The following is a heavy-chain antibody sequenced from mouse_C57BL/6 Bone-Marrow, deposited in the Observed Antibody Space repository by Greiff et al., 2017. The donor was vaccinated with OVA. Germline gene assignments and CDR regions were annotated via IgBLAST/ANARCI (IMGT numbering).Heavy chain of an antibody. V-gene: IGHV1-85*01. CDR3: ARGVPYWYFDV. J-gene: IGHJ1*03. Sequence: VKLMESGPELVKPGASVKLSCKASGYTFTSYDINWVKQRPGQGLEWIGWIYPRDGSTKYNEKFKGKATLTVDTSSSTAYMELHSLTSEDSAVYFCARGVPYWYFDVWGTGTTVTVSS. CDR1: GYTFTSYD. CDR2: IYPRDGST.